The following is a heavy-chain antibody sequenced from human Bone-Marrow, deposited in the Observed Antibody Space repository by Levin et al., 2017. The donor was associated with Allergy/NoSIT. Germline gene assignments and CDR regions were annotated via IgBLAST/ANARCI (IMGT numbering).Heavy chain of an antibody. J-gene: IGHJ2*01. CDR2: IKQDGSEK. D-gene: IGHD3-9*01. CDR1: GFTFSSYW. V-gene: IGHV3-7*04. Sequence: GGSLRLSCAASGFTFSSYWMSWVRQAPGKGLEWVANIKQDGSEKYYVDSVKGRFTISRDNAKNSLYLQMNSLRAEDTAVYYCARDNSYYDILTGMKTYWYFDLWGRGTLVTVSS. CDR3: ARDNSYYDILTGMKTYWYFDL.